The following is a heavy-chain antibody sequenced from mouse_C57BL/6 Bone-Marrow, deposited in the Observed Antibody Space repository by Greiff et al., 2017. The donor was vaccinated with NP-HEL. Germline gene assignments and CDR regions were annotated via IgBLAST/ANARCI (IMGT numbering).Heavy chain of an antibody. CDR2: IYPRSGNT. Sequence: QVQLQESGAELARPGASVKLSCKASGYTFTSYGISWVKQRTGQGLEWIGEIYPRSGNTYYNEKFKGKATLTADKSSSTAYMELRSLTSEDSAVYFCAIPRSSSLFDYWGQGTTLTVSS. J-gene: IGHJ2*01. CDR3: AIPRSSSLFDY. V-gene: IGHV1-81*01. CDR1: GYTFTSYG. D-gene: IGHD1-1*01.